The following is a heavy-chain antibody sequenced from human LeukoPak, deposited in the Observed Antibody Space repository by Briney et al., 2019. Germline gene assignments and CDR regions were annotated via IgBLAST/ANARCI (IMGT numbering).Heavy chain of an antibody. Sequence: SGPTLVKPTQTLTLTCTFSGFSLSTSGVGVGWIRQPPGKALEWLALIYWDDDKRYSPSLKSRLTITKDTSKNQVVLTMTNMDPVDTATYYCAHRRPYCSSTSCYTGGNYYFDYWGQGTLVTVSS. D-gene: IGHD2-2*02. J-gene: IGHJ4*02. CDR2: IYWDDDK. CDR1: GFSLSTSGVG. CDR3: AHRRPYCSSTSCYTGGNYYFDY. V-gene: IGHV2-5*02.